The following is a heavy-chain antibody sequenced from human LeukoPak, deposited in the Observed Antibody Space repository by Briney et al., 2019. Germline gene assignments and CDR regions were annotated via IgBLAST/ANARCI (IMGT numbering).Heavy chain of an antibody. CDR2: IYYSGST. J-gene: IGHJ4*02. V-gene: IGHV4-30-4*01. CDR3: ARDTPIFGVV. D-gene: IGHD3-3*01. CDR1: GDSISSGDYY. Sequence: SETLSLTCTVSGDSISSGDYYWSWIRQPPGKGLEWIGYIYYSGSTYYNPSLKSRVTISVDTSKNQFSLKLSSVTAADTAVYYCARDTPIFGVVWGQGTLVTVSS.